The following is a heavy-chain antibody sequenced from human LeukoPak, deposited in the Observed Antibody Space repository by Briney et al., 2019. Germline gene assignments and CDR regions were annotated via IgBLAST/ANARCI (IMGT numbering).Heavy chain of an antibody. CDR2: ITPILGLI. J-gene: IGHJ4*02. V-gene: IGHV1-69*04. CDR3: ARGRGSRTGYNGDYLDF. CDR1: GGTFSNYA. Sequence: SVKVSCKASGGTFSNYAINWVRQAPGQGLEWMGRITPILGLINYAQKFQGRLTITADKSTSTGYMEVTGLRSDDTAIYYCARGRGSRTGYNGDYLDFWGQGTLVTVSS. D-gene: IGHD5-18*01.